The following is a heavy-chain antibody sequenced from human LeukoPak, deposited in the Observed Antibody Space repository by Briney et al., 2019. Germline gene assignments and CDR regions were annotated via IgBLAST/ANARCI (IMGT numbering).Heavy chain of an antibody. J-gene: IGHJ6*04. D-gene: IGHD2-2*02. CDR3: AKDYIVVVPAAIAGDV. CDR2: IRYDGSNK. Sequence: GGSLRLSCAASGFTFSSYGMHWVRQAPGKGLEWVAFIRYDGSNKYYADSVKGRFTISRDNSKNTLYLQMNSLRAEDTAVYYCAKDYIVVVPAAIAGDVWGKGTTVTVSS. CDR1: GFTFSSYG. V-gene: IGHV3-30*02.